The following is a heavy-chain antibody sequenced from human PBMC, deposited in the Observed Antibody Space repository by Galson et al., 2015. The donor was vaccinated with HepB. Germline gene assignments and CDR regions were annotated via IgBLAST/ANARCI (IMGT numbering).Heavy chain of an antibody. V-gene: IGHV3-11*01. Sequence: SLRLSCAASTFNFSDYYMSWIRQAPGKGPEWISYISGSGYTIYYADSVKGRFTISRDNAKNLLYLEMHTLRAGDTAVYYCARVVTIDSVNCFDPWGQGTLVTVSS. J-gene: IGHJ5*02. CDR3: ARVVTIDSVNCFDP. CDR2: ISGSGYTI. CDR1: TFNFSDYY. D-gene: IGHD2/OR15-2a*01.